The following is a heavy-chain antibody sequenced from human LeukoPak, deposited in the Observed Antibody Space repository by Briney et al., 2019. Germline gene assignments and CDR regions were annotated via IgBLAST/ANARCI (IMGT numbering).Heavy chain of an antibody. J-gene: IGHJ4*02. Sequence: GASVKVSCMASGYTFTGYYMHWVRQAPGQGLEWMGWINPDSGGTNYAQKFQGRVTMTRDTSISTAYMELSRLRSDDTAVYYCASPHHYYDSSGYYNWGQGTLVTVSS. CDR1: GYTFTGYY. D-gene: IGHD3-22*01. CDR2: INPDSGGT. V-gene: IGHV1-2*02. CDR3: ASPHHYYDSSGYYN.